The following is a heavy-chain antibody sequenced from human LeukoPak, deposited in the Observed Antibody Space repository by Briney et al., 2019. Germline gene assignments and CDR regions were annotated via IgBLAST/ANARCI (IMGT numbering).Heavy chain of an antibody. CDR1: GFTFSSYA. D-gene: IGHD5-12*01. CDR2: ISYDGSNK. V-gene: IGHV3-30*04. Sequence: PGRSLRFSCAASGFTFSSYAMHWVRQAPGKGLEWVAVISYDGSNKCYADSVKGRFTISRDNSKNTLYLQMNSLTAEDTAVYYCGRGATTVYYPYGGKGPLVTVS. J-gene: IGHJ4*02. CDR3: GRGATTVYYPY.